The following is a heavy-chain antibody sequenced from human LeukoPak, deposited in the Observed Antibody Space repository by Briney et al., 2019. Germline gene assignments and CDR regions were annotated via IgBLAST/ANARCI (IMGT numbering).Heavy chain of an antibody. J-gene: IGHJ4*02. CDR3: ARDRAKYSSANDY. CDR2: INPNSGGT. CDR1: GYTFTGYY. Sequence: ASVKVSCKASGYTFTGYYMHWVRQAPGQGLEWMGWINPNSGGTNYAQKFQGRVTMTRDTSISTAYMELSRLRSDDTAVYYCARDRAKYSSANDYWGQGTLVTVSS. D-gene: IGHD6-19*01. V-gene: IGHV1-2*02.